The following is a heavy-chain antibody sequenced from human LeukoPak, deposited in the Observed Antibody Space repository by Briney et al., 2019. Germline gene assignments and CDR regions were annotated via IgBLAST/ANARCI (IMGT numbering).Heavy chain of an antibody. CDR3: ARDQGTTVTSYAFDI. V-gene: IGHV3-7*01. Sequence: GGSLRLSCAASRFSFGTYWMTWVRQAPGKGLEWVANINQDGTKKGYVDSVKGRFTISRDNANNLLYLQMNSLRAEDTAVYSCARDQGTTVTSYAFDIWGQGTMVTVSS. CDR1: RFSFGTYW. CDR2: INQDGTKK. D-gene: IGHD4-17*01. J-gene: IGHJ3*02.